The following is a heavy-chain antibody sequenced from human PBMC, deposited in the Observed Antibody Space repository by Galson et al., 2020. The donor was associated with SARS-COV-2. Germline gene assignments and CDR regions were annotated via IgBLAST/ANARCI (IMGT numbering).Heavy chain of an antibody. CDR3: ARARFVEWLQDYYGMDV. CDR2: IYYSGST. CDR1: GGSISSGGYS. Sequence: ETSATLSLTCTVSGGSISSGGYSWSWIRQHPGKGLEWIGYIYYSGSTYYNPSLKSRVTTSVDTSKNQLSLKLSTVTAADTAVYYCARARFVEWLQDYYGMDVWGQGTTVTVSS. J-gene: IGHJ6*02. D-gene: IGHD3-3*01. V-gene: IGHV4-31*03.